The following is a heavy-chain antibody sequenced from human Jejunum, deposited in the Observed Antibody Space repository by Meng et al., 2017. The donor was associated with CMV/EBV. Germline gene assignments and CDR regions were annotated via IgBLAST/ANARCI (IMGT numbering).Heavy chain of an antibody. V-gene: IGHV1-8*01. CDR1: GYTFTSYD. Sequence: QVLLVQAGAEVNKPGASVKVSCKASGYTFTSYDINWVRQGTGQGLEWMGWMNPNRGTTGYAQKFQGRVTMTRNISKSTAYMDLSSLRSEDTAVYYCATGVADFEYWGQGTLVTVSS. CDR2: MNPNRGTT. D-gene: IGHD6-19*01. CDR3: ATGVADFEY. J-gene: IGHJ4*02.